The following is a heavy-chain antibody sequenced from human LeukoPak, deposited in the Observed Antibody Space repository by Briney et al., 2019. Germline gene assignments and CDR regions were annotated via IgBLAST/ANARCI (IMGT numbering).Heavy chain of an antibody. D-gene: IGHD2-15*01. CDR1: GYSISSGYY. V-gene: IGHV4-38-2*02. Sequence: SETLSLTCTVSGYSISSGYYWGWIRQPPGKGLEWIGSIYHSGSTYYNPSLKSRVTISVDTSKNQFSLKLSSVTAEDTAVYYCASYKRYCSGGSCSDYWGQGTLVTVSS. CDR2: IYHSGST. J-gene: IGHJ4*02. CDR3: ASYKRYCSGGSCSDY.